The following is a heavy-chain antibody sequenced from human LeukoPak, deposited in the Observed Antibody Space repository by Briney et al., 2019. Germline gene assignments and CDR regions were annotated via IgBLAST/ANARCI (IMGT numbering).Heavy chain of an antibody. CDR2: ISSSSSYI. V-gene: IGHV3-21*01. D-gene: IGHD2-2*01. CDR1: GFTFSSYS. Sequence: PGGSLRLSCAASGFTFSSYSMNWVRQAPGKGLEWVSSISSSSSYIYYADSVKGRFTISRDNAKNSLYLQMDSLRAEDTAVYYCARVVKYCSSTSCSKGLDYWGQGTLVTVSS. J-gene: IGHJ4*02. CDR3: ARVVKYCSSTSCSKGLDY.